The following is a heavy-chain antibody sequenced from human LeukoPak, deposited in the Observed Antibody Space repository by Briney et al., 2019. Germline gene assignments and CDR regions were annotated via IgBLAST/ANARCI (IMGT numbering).Heavy chain of an antibody. J-gene: IGHJ4*02. CDR3: ANSWEPNHGCDY. V-gene: IGHV3-7*01. D-gene: IGHD1-26*01. Sequence: GGSLRLSCAASGFTFSSYWMSWVRQAPGKGLEWVANIKQDGSEKYYVDSVKGRFTISRDNSKNTLYLQMNSLRTEDTAMYYCANSWEPNHGCDYWGQGTLVTVSS. CDR2: IKQDGSEK. CDR1: GFTFSSYW.